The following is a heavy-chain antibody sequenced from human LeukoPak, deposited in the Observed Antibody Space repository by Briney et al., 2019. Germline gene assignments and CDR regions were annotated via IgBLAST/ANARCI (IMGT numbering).Heavy chain of an antibody. CDR1: GFTFNTYA. D-gene: IGHD1-1*01. J-gene: IGHJ4*02. CDR2: ISGSSGST. CDR3: AKALLSDPRTLDYFDY. Sequence: GGSLRLSCAASGFTFNTYAMSWVRQAPGKGLEWVSVISGSSGSTYYADSVKGRLTMSRDNSKNTLFLQMNSLRAEDTAVYYCAKALLSDPRTLDYFDYWGQGTLVTVSS. V-gene: IGHV3-23*01.